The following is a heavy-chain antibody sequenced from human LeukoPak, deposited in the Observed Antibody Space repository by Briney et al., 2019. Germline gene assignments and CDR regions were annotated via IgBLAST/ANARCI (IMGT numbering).Heavy chain of an antibody. D-gene: IGHD3-16*01. CDR3: VTSVGDLYFFDY. V-gene: IGHV3-33*01. Sequence: GGSLRLSCVASGFTFSSYGMHWVRQAPGKGLEWVAVIWSDGRNKFYGDSVKGRFTISRDNSKNTLYLQMNSLKAEDTAVYYCVTSVGDLYFFDYWGQGTLVTVSS. CDR1: GFTFSSYG. CDR2: IWSDGRNK. J-gene: IGHJ4*02.